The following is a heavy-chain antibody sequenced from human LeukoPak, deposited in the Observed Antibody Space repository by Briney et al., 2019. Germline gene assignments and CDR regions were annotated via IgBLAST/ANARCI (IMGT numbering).Heavy chain of an antibody. CDR2: IYYSGST. CDR3: ARENQHVDTAMVYFDY. D-gene: IGHD5-18*01. CDR1: GGSISSYY. J-gene: IGHJ4*02. V-gene: IGHV4-59*01. Sequence: PSETLSLTCTVSGGSISSYYWSWIRQPPGKGLEWIGYIYYSGSTNYNPSLKSRVTISVDTSKNQFSLKLSSVTAADTAVYYCARENQHVDTAMVYFDYWGQGTLVTVSS.